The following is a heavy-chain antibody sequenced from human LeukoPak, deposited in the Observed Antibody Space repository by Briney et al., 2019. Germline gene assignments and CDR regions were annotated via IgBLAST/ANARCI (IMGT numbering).Heavy chain of an antibody. J-gene: IGHJ4*02. CDR3: ARDLGSYYDILTGYLGSDY. D-gene: IGHD3-9*01. V-gene: IGHV3-21*01. CDR1: GFTFSSYS. CDR2: ISSSSSYI. Sequence: GGSLRLSCAASGFTFSSYSMNWVRQAPGKGLEWVSSISSSSSYIYYADSVKGRFTISRDNAKSSLYLQMNSLRAEDTAVYYCARDLGSYYDILTGYLGSDYWGQGTLVTVSS.